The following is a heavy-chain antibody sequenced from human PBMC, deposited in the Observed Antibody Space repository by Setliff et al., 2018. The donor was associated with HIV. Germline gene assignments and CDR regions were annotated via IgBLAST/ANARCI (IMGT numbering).Heavy chain of an antibody. CDR2: INPSSGST. D-gene: IGHD6-19*01. Sequence: ASVKVSCKASGYTFTSYYMHWVRQAPGQGLEWMGIINPSSGSTKYSQKFQGRVTITRDTSARTAYMDLTSLRSEDTAVYYCARGSSGWPYYFDYWGQGTLVTVSS. CDR1: GYTFTSYY. V-gene: IGHV1-46*01. J-gene: IGHJ4*02. CDR3: ARGSSGWPYYFDY.